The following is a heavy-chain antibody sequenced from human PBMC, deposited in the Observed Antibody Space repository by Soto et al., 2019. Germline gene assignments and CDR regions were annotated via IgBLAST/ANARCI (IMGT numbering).Heavy chain of an antibody. CDR2: IYTSGST. CDR1: GGSISSYY. CDR3: ARSVLDVHSSWYVGYYYYYGMDV. Sequence: QVQLQESGPGLVKPSETLSLTCTVSGGSISSYYWSWIRQPAGKGLEWIGRIYTSGSTNYNPSLKSRVTMSVDTSKNQFSLKLSSVTAADTAVYYCARSVLDVHSSWYVGYYYYYGMDVWGQGTTVTVSS. V-gene: IGHV4-4*07. J-gene: IGHJ6*02. D-gene: IGHD6-13*01.